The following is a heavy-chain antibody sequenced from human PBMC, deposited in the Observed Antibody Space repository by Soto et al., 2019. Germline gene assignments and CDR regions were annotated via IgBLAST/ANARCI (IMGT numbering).Heavy chain of an antibody. CDR2: IIPILGIA. Sequence: ASVKVSCKASGGTFSSYTISWVRQAPGQGLEWMGRIIPILGIANYAQKFQGRVTITADKSTSTAYMELSSLRSEDTAVYYCARDPRSSGWYVYWGQGTLVTVSS. CDR3: ARDPRSSGWYVY. D-gene: IGHD6-19*01. J-gene: IGHJ4*02. CDR1: GGTFSSYT. V-gene: IGHV1-69*04.